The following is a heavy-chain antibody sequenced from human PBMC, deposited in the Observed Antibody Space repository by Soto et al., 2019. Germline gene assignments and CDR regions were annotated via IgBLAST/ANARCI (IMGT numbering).Heavy chain of an antibody. CDR3: ARSPYSSSWSLFDY. D-gene: IGHD6-13*01. CDR1: GFTFSSYG. J-gene: IGHJ4*02. CDR2: IWYDGSNK. Sequence: QVQLVESGGGVVQPGRSLRLSCAASGFTFSSYGMHWVRQAPGKGLECVAFIWYDGSNKYYADSVKGRFTISRDNSKNTLYLQMNSLRAEDTAVYYCARSPYSSSWSLFDYWGQGTLVTVSS. V-gene: IGHV3-33*01.